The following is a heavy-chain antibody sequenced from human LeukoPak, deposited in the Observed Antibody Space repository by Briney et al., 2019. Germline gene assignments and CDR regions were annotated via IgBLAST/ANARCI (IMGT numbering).Heavy chain of an antibody. CDR3: ARAVGVGRGTYFDL. Sequence: SETLSLTCTVSGGSISSYYWSWIRQPPGKGREWIGYIYYSGSTNYNPSLKSRVTISVDTSKNQFSLKLRSVTAADTAVYYCARAVGVGRGTYFDLWGRSTLVTVSS. V-gene: IGHV4-59*12. J-gene: IGHJ2*01. CDR2: IYYSGST. CDR1: GGSISSYY. D-gene: IGHD1-1*01.